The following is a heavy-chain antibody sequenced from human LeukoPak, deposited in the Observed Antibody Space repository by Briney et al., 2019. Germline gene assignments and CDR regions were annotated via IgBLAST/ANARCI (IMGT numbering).Heavy chain of an antibody. CDR3: ARDTLSGNAFHI. J-gene: IGHJ3*02. D-gene: IGHD3-3*01. CDR2: INPSGGST. V-gene: IGHV1-46*01. CDR1: GYTFTGYY. Sequence: ASVKVSCKASGYTFTGYYMHRVRQAPGQGLEWMGIINPSGGSTSYAQKFQGRVTMTTDTSTSTAYMELRSLRSDDTAVYFCARDTLSGNAFHIWGQGTLVTVSS.